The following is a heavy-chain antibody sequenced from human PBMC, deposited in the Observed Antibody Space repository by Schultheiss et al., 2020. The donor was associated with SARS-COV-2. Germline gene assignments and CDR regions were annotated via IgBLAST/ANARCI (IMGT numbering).Heavy chain of an antibody. CDR3: ARGQYWYFDL. Sequence: GGSLRLSCAASGFTFSSYAMTWVRQAPGRGLEWVSVIYSGGSTYYADSVKGRFTISRHNSKNTLYLQMNSLRAEDTAVYYCARGQYWYFDLWGRGTLVTVSS. J-gene: IGHJ2*01. CDR1: GFTFSSYA. V-gene: IGHV3-53*04. CDR2: IYSGGST.